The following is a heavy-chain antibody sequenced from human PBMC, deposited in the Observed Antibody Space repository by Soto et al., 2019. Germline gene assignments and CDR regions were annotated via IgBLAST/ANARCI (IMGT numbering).Heavy chain of an antibody. CDR1: GGSFSGYY. CDR2: INHSGST. Sequence: QVQLQQWGAGLLKPSETLSLTCAVYGGSFSGYYWSGIRQPPGKGLEWIGEINHSGSTNYNPSLKSRVTISVDTSKNQFSLKLSSVTAADTAVYYCARGAPPPYYFDYWGQGTLVTVSS. CDR3: ARGAPPPYYFDY. V-gene: IGHV4-34*01. J-gene: IGHJ4*02.